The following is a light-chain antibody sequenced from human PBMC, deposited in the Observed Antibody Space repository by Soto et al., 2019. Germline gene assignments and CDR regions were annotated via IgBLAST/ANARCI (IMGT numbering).Light chain of an antibody. V-gene: IGLV2-14*01. CDR1: SSDVGGYNY. CDR3: SSYTSDSSYV. J-gene: IGLJ1*01. CDR2: EVS. Sequence: QSALTQPASVSGSPGQSITISCTGTSSDVGGYNYVSWYQQHPGKAPKLMIYEVSNRPSGVSNRFSGSKSGNTASLFISGLQAEDEADYYCSSYTSDSSYVFGSGTKLTVL.